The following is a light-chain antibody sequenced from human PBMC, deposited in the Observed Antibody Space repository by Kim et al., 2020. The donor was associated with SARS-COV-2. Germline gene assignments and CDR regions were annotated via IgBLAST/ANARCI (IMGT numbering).Light chain of an antibody. Sequence: QSALTQPASVSGSPGQSITISCTGSSNDVGTFNLVSWYQQSSGRAPKLVIFEVNKVPSGVSNRFSASKSGNTASLTIYGLQAEDEAHYYCCSYAGNFNVVFGGGTQLTVL. CDR3: CSYAGNFNVV. CDR2: EVN. V-gene: IGLV2-23*02. CDR1: SNDVGTFNL. J-gene: IGLJ2*01.